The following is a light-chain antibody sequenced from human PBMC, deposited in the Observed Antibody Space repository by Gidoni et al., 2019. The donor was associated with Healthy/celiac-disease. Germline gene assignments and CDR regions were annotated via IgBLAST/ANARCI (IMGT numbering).Light chain of an antibody. CDR1: QSISSW. J-gene: IGKJ1*01. V-gene: IGKV1-5*03. CDR2: KAS. CDR3: QQYNSYWT. Sequence: DIQMTQSPSTLSASVGDRVTIPCRASQSISSWLAWYQQKPGKAPKLLIYKASSLESGVPSRFSGSGSGTEFPLTISSLQPDDFATYYCQQYNSYWTFGQGTKVEIK.